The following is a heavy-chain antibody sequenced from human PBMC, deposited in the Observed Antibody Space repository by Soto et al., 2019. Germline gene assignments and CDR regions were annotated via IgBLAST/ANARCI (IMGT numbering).Heavy chain of an antibody. CDR1: GFTFSSYG. J-gene: IGHJ4*02. CDR3: ARDSGTYYYDSSGYYSD. V-gene: IGHV3-33*01. D-gene: IGHD3-22*01. CDR2: IWYDGSNK. Sequence: PGGSLRLSCAASGFTFSSYGMHWVRQAPGKGLEWVAVIWYDGSNKYYADSVKGRFTISRDNSKNTLYLQMNSLRAEDTAVYYCARDSGTYYYDSSGYYSDWSQGTLVTVSS.